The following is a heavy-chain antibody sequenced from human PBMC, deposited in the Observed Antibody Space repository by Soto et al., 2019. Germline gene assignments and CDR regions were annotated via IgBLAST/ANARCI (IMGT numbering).Heavy chain of an antibody. Sequence: LRLSCAASGFTFDDYAMHWVRQAPGKGPEWVSSISWNSASIGYADSVKGRFTISRDNAKKSLYLQMNSLRAEDTAVYFCAKDLTTMVRMCDYWGQGTLVTVSS. CDR1: GFTFDDYA. CDR3: AKDLTTMVRMCDY. CDR2: ISWNSASI. J-gene: IGHJ4*02. D-gene: IGHD5-18*01. V-gene: IGHV3-9*01.